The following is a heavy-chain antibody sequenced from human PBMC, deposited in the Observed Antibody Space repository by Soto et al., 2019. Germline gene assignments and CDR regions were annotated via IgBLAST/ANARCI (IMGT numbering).Heavy chain of an antibody. CDR3: AGALENPYFYYGLNV. V-gene: IGHV3-73*01. CDR1: GFAFSGST. Sequence: PGGSLRLSCAGSGFAFSGSTIHWVRQASGKGLEWVGRIRSKANSYATAYAASVKGRFIISRDNSKNTLYLQMNSLRVEDTATYYCAGALENPYFYYGLNVWGQGTTVTVSS. J-gene: IGHJ6*02. CDR2: IRSKANSYAT. D-gene: IGHD1-26*01.